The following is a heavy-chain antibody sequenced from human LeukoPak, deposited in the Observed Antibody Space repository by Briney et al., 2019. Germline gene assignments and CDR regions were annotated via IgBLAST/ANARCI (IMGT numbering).Heavy chain of an antibody. CDR2: ISGSSGHT. Sequence: PGGSLRLSCAASGLTFSSYAMSWVRQAPGKGLEWVSAISGSSGHTYYADSVKGRFTLSRDNSKNTLYLQTNSVRPEDTDVYYCAKTVNFYDSRRLDYWGQGALVTVSS. D-gene: IGHD3-22*01. J-gene: IGHJ4*02. CDR1: GLTFSSYA. V-gene: IGHV3-23*01. CDR3: AKTVNFYDSRRLDY.